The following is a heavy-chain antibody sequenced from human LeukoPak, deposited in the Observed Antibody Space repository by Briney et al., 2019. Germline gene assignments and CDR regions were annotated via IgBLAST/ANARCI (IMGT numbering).Heavy chain of an antibody. D-gene: IGHD3-10*01. J-gene: IGHJ6*02. Sequence: GGSLRLSCAASGFSFSTYWMSWVRQAPGKGLEWVANVKQDGSEKYYMDSVKGRFTISRDNAKNSLYLQMNSLRAEDTAVYYCARPDSRGHYGMDVWGQGTTVTVSS. CDR1: GFSFSTYW. CDR3: ARPDSRGHYGMDV. V-gene: IGHV3-7*03. CDR2: VKQDGSEK.